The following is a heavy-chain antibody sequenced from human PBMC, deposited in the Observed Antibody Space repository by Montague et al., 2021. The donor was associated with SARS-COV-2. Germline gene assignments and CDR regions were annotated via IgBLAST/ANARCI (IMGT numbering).Heavy chain of an antibody. D-gene: IGHD6-6*01. V-gene: IGHV4-59*12. CDR3: ARSGWEQHVRARYYYYYGMDV. CDR2: IYYRGST. J-gene: IGHJ6*02. CDR1: GGSINSSY. Sequence: SETLSLTCTVSGGSINSSYWSWIRQPPGKGLEWIGYIYYRGSTNYNPSLKTRVTISVDTSKNQFSLKLSSVTAADTAVYYCARSGWEQHVRARYYYYYGMDVWGQGTTVTVSS.